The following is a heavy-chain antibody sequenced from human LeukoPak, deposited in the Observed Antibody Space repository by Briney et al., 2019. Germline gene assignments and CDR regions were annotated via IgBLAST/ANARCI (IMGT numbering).Heavy chain of an antibody. Sequence: PGGSLRLSCAASGFTFSSYSMNWVRQAPGKGLEWVSSISSSSSYIYHADSVKGRFTISRDNAKNSLYLQMNSLRAEDTAVYYCARGDPPYYYYYMDVWGKGTTVTVSS. CDR1: GFTFSSYS. V-gene: IGHV3-21*01. CDR2: ISSSSSYI. CDR3: ARGDPPYYYYYMDV. J-gene: IGHJ6*03.